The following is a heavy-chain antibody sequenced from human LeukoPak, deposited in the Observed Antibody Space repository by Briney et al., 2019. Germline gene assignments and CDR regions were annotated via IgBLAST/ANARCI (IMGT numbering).Heavy chain of an antibody. CDR3: AKDNRTRRGTAATGLLPDY. V-gene: IGHV3-9*01. CDR1: GFTFDDYG. Sequence: PGRSLRLSCSASGFTFDDYGMHWVRQAPGKDLEGVSGISWNSGSIAYADSVKGRFTISRDNAKNSLYLQMNSLRDEDTAWYYWAKDNRTRRGTAATGLLPDYWGQGTLVTVSS. J-gene: IGHJ4*02. CDR2: ISWNSGSI. D-gene: IGHD6-13*01.